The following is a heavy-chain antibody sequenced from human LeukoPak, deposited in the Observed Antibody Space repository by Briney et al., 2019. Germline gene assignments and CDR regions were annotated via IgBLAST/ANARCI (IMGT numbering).Heavy chain of an antibody. V-gene: IGHV4-4*07. J-gene: IGHJ3*02. CDR2: IYTSGST. CDR3: ARDLVRGSYKKKGAFDI. Sequence: PSETLSLTCTVSGGSISSYYWGWIRQPAGKGLEWIGRIYTSGSTNYNPSLKSRVTMSVDTSKNQFSLKLSSVTAADTAVYYCARDLVRGSYKKKGAFDIWGQGTMVTVSS. CDR1: GGSISSYY. D-gene: IGHD1-26*01.